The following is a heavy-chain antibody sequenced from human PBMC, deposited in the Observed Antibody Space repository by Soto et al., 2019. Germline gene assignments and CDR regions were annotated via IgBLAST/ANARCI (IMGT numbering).Heavy chain of an antibody. Sequence: SETLSLTCAVAGGSSSSSNWWSWVRQPPGKGLEWIGEIYHSGITNYNPSLKSRVTISVDKSKNQFSLKLSSVTAADTAVYYCARFRDIVGPQESYYYYGMDVWGQGTTVTVSS. J-gene: IGHJ6*02. D-gene: IGHD5-12*01. CDR2: IYHSGIT. CDR3: ARFRDIVGPQESYYYYGMDV. V-gene: IGHV4-4*02. CDR1: GGSSSSSNW.